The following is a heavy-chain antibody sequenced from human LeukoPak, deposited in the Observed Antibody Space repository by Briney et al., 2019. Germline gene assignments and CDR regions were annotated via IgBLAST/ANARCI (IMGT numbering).Heavy chain of an antibody. J-gene: IGHJ4*02. Sequence: GASVKVSCKASGYTFTSYGINWVRQAPGQGLEWMGWISAYNSNTHYAQKLQGRVTMTTDTSTSTAYMEVRSLRSDDTAVYYCARVGGYGQPYYFDYWGQGTLVTVSS. V-gene: IGHV1-18*01. CDR1: GYTFTSYG. D-gene: IGHD5-18*01. CDR2: ISAYNSNT. CDR3: ARVGGYGQPYYFDY.